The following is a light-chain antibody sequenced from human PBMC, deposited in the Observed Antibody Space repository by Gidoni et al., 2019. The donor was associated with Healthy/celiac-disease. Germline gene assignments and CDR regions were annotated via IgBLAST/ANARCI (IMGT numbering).Light chain of an antibody. J-gene: IGLJ2*01. CDR2: KDS. CDR3: QSADSSGTYRGV. CDR1: ALPKQY. V-gene: IGLV3-25*03. Sequence: SYALTQPPSVSVSPGQTARSTCSGDALPKQYAYWYQQQPGQAPVLVIYKDSERPSGIPERFSGSSSGTTVTLTISGVQAEDEADYYCQSADSSGTYRGVFGGGTKLTVL.